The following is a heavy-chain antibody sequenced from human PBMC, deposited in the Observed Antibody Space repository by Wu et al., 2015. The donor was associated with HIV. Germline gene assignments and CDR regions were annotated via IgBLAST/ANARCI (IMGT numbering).Heavy chain of an antibody. Sequence: QVQLQESGPGLVKPSQTLSLTCTVSGGSISSGDYYWSWIRQPPGKGLEWIGYIYYSGSTYYNPSLKSRVTISVDTSKNQFSLKLSSVTAADTAVYYCAREAPSMGSITGTTIRPYNWFDPWGQGTLVTVSS. J-gene: IGHJ5*02. V-gene: IGHV4-30-4*08. CDR3: AREAPSMGSITGTTIRPYNWFDP. CDR2: IYYSGST. D-gene: IGHD1-7*01. CDR1: GGSISSGDYY.